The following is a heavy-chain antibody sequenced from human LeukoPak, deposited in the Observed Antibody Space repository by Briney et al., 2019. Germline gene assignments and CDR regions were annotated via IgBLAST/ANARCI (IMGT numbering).Heavy chain of an antibody. Sequence: SETLSLTCAVYGGSFSGYYWSWIRQPPGKGLEWIGEINHSGSTNYNPSLKSRVTISVDTSKNQFSLKLSSVTAADTAVYYCARRLGGLRTIGYRFDPWGQGTLVIVSS. CDR2: INHSGST. J-gene: IGHJ5*02. V-gene: IGHV4-34*01. CDR1: GGSFSGYY. CDR3: ARRLGGLRTIGYRFDP. D-gene: IGHD5-12*01.